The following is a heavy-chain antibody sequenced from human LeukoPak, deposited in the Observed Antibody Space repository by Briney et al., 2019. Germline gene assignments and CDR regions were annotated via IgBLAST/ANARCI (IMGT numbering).Heavy chain of an antibody. CDR1: GYTFTSYG. CDR3: ARDRMPPYYDFWSGPFDP. CDR2: ISAYNGNT. Sequence: ASVKVSCKASGYTFTSYGISWVRQAPGQGLEWMGWISAYNGNTNYAQKLQGRVTMTTDTSTSTAYMELRSLRSDDTAVYYCARDRMPPYYDFWSGPFDPWGQGTLVTVSS. D-gene: IGHD3-3*01. V-gene: IGHV1-18*01. J-gene: IGHJ5*02.